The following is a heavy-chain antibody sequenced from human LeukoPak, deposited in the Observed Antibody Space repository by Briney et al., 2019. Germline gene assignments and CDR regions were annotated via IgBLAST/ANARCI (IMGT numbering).Heavy chain of an antibody. Sequence: GRSLRLSCAASTFTFSDYAIHWVRQAPGKGLEWVAVIWSDGSHEFYADSVRDRFTISRDNSKNTLYLQMNSLRVEDTAVYYCARDLDGDYGWHFDLWGRGTLVTVSS. CDR3: ARDLDGDYGWHFDL. J-gene: IGHJ2*01. CDR2: IWSDGSHE. D-gene: IGHD4-17*01. V-gene: IGHV3-33*01. CDR1: TFTFSDYA.